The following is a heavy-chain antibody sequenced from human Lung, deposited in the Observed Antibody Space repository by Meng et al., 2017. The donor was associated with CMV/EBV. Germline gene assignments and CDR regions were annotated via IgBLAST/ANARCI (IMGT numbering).Heavy chain of an antibody. CDR1: GFTFDDYA. J-gene: IGHJ4*02. Sequence: SCAASGFTFDDYAMHWVRQAPGKGLEWVSLISWDGGSTYYADSVKGRFTISRDNSKNSLYMQMNSLRAEDTALYYCAKDLTRAGLYYFDYWGQGXLVTVS. V-gene: IGHV3-43D*03. D-gene: IGHD6-13*01. CDR3: AKDLTRAGLYYFDY. CDR2: ISWDGGST.